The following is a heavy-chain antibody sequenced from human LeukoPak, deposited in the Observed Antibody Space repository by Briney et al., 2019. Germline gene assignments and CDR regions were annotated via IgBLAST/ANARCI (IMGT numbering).Heavy chain of an antibody. CDR1: GYSISSGLY. D-gene: IGHD2-15*01. V-gene: IGHV4-38-2*02. J-gene: IGHJ4*02. CDR2: IYHSGNT. CDR3: ARDPQALAPRYCSGGSCHSCFDY. Sequence: TETLPLTCTVPGYSISSGLYWGWIRQSPEKGLEWIGSIYHSGNTYYSPSLKSRVAISVDTSQNQLSLSLTSVTAADTAVYYCARDPQALAPRYCSGGSCHSCFDYWGQGTLVNV.